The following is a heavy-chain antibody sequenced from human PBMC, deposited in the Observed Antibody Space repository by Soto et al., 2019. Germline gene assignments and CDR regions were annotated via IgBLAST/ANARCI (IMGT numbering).Heavy chain of an antibody. D-gene: IGHD2-2*02. J-gene: IGHJ4*02. Sequence: PGGSLGLSCAASGFTFSSYWMHWVRQAPGKGLLCVSRINSDGSSTSYADSVKGRFTISRDNAKNTLYLQMNSLRAEDTAVYYCARGGVGRYCSSTSCYTWVFDYWGQGTLVTVYS. CDR3: ARGGVGRYCSSTSCYTWVFDY. CDR2: INSDGSST. CDR1: GFTFSSYW. V-gene: IGHV3-74*01.